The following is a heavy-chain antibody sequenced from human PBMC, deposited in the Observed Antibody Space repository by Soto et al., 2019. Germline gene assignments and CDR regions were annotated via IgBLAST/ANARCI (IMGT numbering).Heavy chain of an antibody. Sequence: SGGSLRLSCAASGFTFSSYGMHWVRQAPGKGLEWVAVISYDGSNKYYADSVKGRFTISRDNSKNTLYLQMNSLRAEDTAVYYCARERNTGYDYSYYYGMDVWGQGTTVTVSS. J-gene: IGHJ6*02. CDR3: ARERNTGYDYSYYYGMDV. D-gene: IGHD5-18*01. CDR2: ISYDGSNK. CDR1: GFTFSSYG. V-gene: IGHV3-30*03.